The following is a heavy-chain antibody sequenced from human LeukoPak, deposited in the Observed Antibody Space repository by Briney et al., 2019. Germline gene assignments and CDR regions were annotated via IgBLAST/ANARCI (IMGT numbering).Heavy chain of an antibody. J-gene: IGHJ4*02. D-gene: IGHD4-17*01. Sequence: GGSRRLSCAASGFTVSSNYMSWFRQAPGKGLEWASVIYSGGSTYYADSVKGRFTISRDNSKNTLYLQMNSLRAEDTAVYYCAREGISSYGDYYFDYWGQGTLVTVSS. CDR1: GFTVSSNY. CDR3: AREGISSYGDYYFDY. V-gene: IGHV3-53*01. CDR2: IYSGGST.